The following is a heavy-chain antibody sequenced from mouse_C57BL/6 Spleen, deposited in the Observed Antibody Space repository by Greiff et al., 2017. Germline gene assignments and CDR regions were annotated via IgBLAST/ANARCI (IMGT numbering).Heavy chain of an antibody. Sequence: QVHVKQSGAELARPGASVKLSCKASGYTFTSYGISWVKQRTGQGLEWIGEIYPRSGNTYYNEKFKGKATMTADKSSNTAYMELRSLTSEDSAVYFCARRDDYDVNYWGQGTTLTVSS. CDR1: GYTFTSYG. CDR3: ARRDDYDVNY. V-gene: IGHV1-81*01. D-gene: IGHD2-4*01. J-gene: IGHJ2*01. CDR2: IYPRSGNT.